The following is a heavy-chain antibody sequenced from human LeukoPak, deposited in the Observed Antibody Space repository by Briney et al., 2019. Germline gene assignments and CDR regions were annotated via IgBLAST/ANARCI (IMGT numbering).Heavy chain of an antibody. J-gene: IGHJ4*02. CDR1: GFTFSSYS. CDR2: ITSSSSFT. V-gene: IGHV3-21*01. CDR3: AKDRERWLQSGLDY. Sequence: GGSLRLSCAASGFTFSSYSMNWVRRAPGKGLEWVSSITSSSSFTYYADSLKGRFTISRDNSKNTLYLQMNGLRAEDTAVYYCAKDRERWLQSGLDYWGQGTLVTVSS. D-gene: IGHD5-24*01.